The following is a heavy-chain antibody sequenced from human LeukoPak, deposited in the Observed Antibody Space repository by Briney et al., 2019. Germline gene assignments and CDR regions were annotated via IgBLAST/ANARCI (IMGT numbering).Heavy chain of an antibody. D-gene: IGHD1/OR15-1a*01. CDR2: IYYSGNT. J-gene: IGHJ3*02. V-gene: IGHV4-59*08. Sequence: SETLSLTCAVSGGSINSYYWSWIRQPPGKGLEWIGYIYYSGNTNYNPSFKSRVTMSVDTSKNQFSLKLSSVTAADTAVYYCGRQPSRTAAFDIWGQGTMVTVSS. CDR1: GGSINSYY. CDR3: GRQPSRTAAFDI.